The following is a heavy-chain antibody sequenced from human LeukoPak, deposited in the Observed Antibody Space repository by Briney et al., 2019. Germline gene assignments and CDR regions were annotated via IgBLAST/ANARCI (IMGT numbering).Heavy chain of an antibody. V-gene: IGHV1-8*01. CDR1: GYTFTSYD. CDR3: ARGERSGSLVDP. J-gene: IGHJ5*02. CDR2: MNPNSGNT. D-gene: IGHD3-3*01. Sequence: ASVKVSCKASGYTFTSYDINWVRQATGRGLEWMGWMNPNSGNTGYARKFQGRVTMTRNTSITTAYMELSSLRSEDTAVYYCARGERSGSLVDPWGQGTLVTVSS.